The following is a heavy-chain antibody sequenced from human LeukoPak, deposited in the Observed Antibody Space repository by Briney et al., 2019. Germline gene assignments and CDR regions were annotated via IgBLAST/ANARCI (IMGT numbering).Heavy chain of an antibody. CDR2: IASDGSST. V-gene: IGHV3-74*01. D-gene: IGHD3-10*01. Sequence: GGSLRLSCAASGFTFSSYWMNWVRQAPGKGLVWVSRIASDGSSTTYADSVKGRFSISRDNAKNTLYLQMNSLRAEDTAVYYCAKDGPVASVLLWFGEPDPNYGMDVWGQGTTVTVSS. CDR1: GFTFSSYW. J-gene: IGHJ6*02. CDR3: AKDGPVASVLLWFGEPDPNYGMDV.